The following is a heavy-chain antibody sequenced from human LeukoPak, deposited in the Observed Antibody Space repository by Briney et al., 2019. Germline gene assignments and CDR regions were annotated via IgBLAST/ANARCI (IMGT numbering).Heavy chain of an antibody. D-gene: IGHD3-10*01. Sequence: SETLSLTCAVYGGSFSGYYWSWIRQPPGKGLEWIGEINHSGSTNYNPSLKSRVTISVDTSKNQFSLKLSSVTAPYTAVYSWARGKVRRLWGQGPLVTVSS. CDR3: ARGKVRRL. J-gene: IGHJ4*02. V-gene: IGHV4-34*01. CDR2: INHSGST. CDR1: GGSFSGYY.